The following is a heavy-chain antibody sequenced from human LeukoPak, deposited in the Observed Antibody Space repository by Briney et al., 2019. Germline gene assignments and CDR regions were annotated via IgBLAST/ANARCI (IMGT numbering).Heavy chain of an antibody. CDR3: ARVNEGYGYSEYFDY. Sequence: SETLSLTCTVSGGSSSSHYWSWIRQPPGKGLEWIGYIYYSGSTNYNPSLKSRVTISVDTSKNQFSLKLSSVTAADTAVYYCARVNEGYGYSEYFDYWGQGTLVTVSS. J-gene: IGHJ4*02. CDR2: IYYSGST. D-gene: IGHD5-24*01. V-gene: IGHV4-59*11. CDR1: GGSSSSHY.